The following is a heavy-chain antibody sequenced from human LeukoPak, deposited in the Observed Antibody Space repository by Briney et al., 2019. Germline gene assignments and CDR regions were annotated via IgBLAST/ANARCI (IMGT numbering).Heavy chain of an antibody. Sequence: ASVKVSCKASGYTFTSYYMHWVRQAPGQGLEWMGIINPSGGSTSYAQKFQGRVTMTRNTSISTAYMELSSLRSEDTAVYYCARMSRGYYDIPWGQGTLVTVSS. CDR1: GYTFTSYY. CDR3: ARMSRGYYDIP. J-gene: IGHJ5*02. V-gene: IGHV1-46*01. D-gene: IGHD3-9*01. CDR2: INPSGGST.